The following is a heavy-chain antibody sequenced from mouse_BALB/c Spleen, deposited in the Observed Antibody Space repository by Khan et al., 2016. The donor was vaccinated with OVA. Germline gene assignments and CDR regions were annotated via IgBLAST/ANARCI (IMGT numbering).Heavy chain of an antibody. CDR1: GFSLTSYG. Sequence: QVQLKQSGPGLVAPSQSLSITCTVSGFSLTSYGVSWVRQPPGKGLEWLGVIWGDGNTNFHSVLRSRLSISKDNSKSQVFLKLNSLQTDDTATYYCAKDRGYYAVDYWGQGTSVTVSS. J-gene: IGHJ4*01. CDR3: AKDRGYYAVDY. CDR2: IWGDGNT. V-gene: IGHV2-3*01.